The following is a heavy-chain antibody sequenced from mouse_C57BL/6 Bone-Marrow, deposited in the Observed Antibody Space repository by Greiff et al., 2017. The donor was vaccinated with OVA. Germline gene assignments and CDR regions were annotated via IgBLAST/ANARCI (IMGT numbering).Heavy chain of an antibody. CDR1: GFSFNTYA. Sequence: DVMLVESGGGLVQPKGSLKLSCAASGFSFNTYAMNWVRQAPGKGLEWVARIRSKSNNYATYYADSVKDRFTISRDDSESMLYLQMNNLKTEDTAMYYCVTRYGSSPFAYWGQGTLVTVSA. CDR3: VTRYGSSPFAY. J-gene: IGHJ3*01. CDR2: IRSKSNNYAT. V-gene: IGHV10-1*01. D-gene: IGHD1-1*01.